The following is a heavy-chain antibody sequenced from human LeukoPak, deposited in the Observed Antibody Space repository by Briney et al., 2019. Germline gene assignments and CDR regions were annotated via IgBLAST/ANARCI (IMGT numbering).Heavy chain of an antibody. D-gene: IGHD3-22*01. CDR2: IRYDGGNK. Sequence: GGSLRRSCAASGFTFSSYGMHWVRQSPGRELELVACIRYDGGNKYYEDSVKVRFTISRDNSKKTLYLQMNSLRAEDTAVYYCAKAPYHVVTEHFDYWGQGTLVTVSS. V-gene: IGHV3-30*02. CDR3: AKAPYHVVTEHFDY. CDR1: GFTFSSYG. J-gene: IGHJ4*02.